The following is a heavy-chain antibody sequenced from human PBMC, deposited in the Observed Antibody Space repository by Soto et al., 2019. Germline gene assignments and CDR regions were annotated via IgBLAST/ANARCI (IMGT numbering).Heavy chain of an antibody. CDR2: ISAHNGNT. Sequence: QVHLVQSGAEVKKPGASVKVSCKGSGYAFTTYGITWVRQAPGQGLEWMGWISAHNGNTNYAQKLQVRVTVTRDTSTSTAYMELRSRRSDDTAVYYCARGRYGDYWGQGALVTVSS. J-gene: IGHJ4*02. CDR1: GYAFTTYG. V-gene: IGHV1-18*01. D-gene: IGHD1-1*01. CDR3: ARGRYGDY.